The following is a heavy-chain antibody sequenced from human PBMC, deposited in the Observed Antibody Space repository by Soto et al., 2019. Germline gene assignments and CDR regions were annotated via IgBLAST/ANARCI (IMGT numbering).Heavy chain of an antibody. CDR3: ARDKSELEDYYVMDV. D-gene: IGHD1-7*01. CDR2: ISNNGNT. J-gene: IGHJ6*02. Sequence: AETLSRTCPVSGGSISSYRWSCIRQPSWKGLEWIGRISNNGNTQYNPSLKSRVTISVDTSKNQLSLKLSSVTAAGTAVYYCARDKSELEDYYVMDVWGQGPTVTVSS. CDR1: GGSISSYR. V-gene: IGHV4-4*07.